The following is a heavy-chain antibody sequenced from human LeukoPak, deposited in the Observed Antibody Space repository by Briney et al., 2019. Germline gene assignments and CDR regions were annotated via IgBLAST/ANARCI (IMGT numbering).Heavy chain of an antibody. D-gene: IGHD3-10*01. CDR2: ISGGGGST. CDR1: GFTFSSYA. CDR3: AKGLGFGDFPYYYYYYMDV. V-gene: IGHV3-23*01. J-gene: IGHJ6*03. Sequence: HPGGSLRLSCAASGFTFSSYAMSWVRQAAGKGLEWVSAISGGGGSTYYADSVKGRFTISRDNSKNTLYLQMNSLRAEDTAVYYCAKGLGFGDFPYYYYYYMDVWGKGTTVTVSS.